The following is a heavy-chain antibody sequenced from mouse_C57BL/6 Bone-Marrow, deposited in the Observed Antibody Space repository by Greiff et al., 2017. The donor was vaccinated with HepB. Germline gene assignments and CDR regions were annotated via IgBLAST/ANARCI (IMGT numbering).Heavy chain of an antibody. CDR1: GFTFSSYA. J-gene: IGHJ1*03. Sequence: EVQLQESGGGLVKPGGSLKLSCAASGFTFSSYAMSWVRQTPEKRLEWVATISDGGSYTYYPDNVKGRFTISRDNAKNNLYLQMSHLKSEDTAMYYCARVHYYGSSPWYFDVWGTGTTVTVSS. CDR3: ARVHYYGSSPWYFDV. D-gene: IGHD1-1*01. CDR2: ISDGGSYT. V-gene: IGHV5-4*01.